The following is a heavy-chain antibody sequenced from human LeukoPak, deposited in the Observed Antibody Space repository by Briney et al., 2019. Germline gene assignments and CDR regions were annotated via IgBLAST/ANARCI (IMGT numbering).Heavy chain of an antibody. D-gene: IGHD6-13*01. CDR3: AAGSSSWLDAFDI. CDR1: GFTFTSSA. V-gene: IGHV1-58*02. J-gene: IGHJ3*02. CDR2: IVVGSGNT. Sequence: ASVKVSCKASGFTFTSSAMQWVRQARGQRLEWIGWIVVGSGNTNYAQKFQERVTITRDMSTSTAYMELSSLRSEDRAVYYCAAGSSSWLDAFDIWGQGTMVTASS.